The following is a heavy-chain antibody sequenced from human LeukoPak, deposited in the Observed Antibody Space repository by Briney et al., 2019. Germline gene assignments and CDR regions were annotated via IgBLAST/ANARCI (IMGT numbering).Heavy chain of an antibody. CDR3: ARTVVAHFPDV. CDR2: IYHSGST. D-gene: IGHD2-2*01. J-gene: IGHJ6*04. Sequence: SETLSLTCSVFGDSINNYYWNWIRQPPGKGLEWIGSIYHSGSTYYNPSLKSRVTISVDTSKNQFSLKLSSVTAADTAVYYCARTVVAHFPDVWGKGTTVTVSS. CDR1: GDSINNYY. V-gene: IGHV4-38-2*02.